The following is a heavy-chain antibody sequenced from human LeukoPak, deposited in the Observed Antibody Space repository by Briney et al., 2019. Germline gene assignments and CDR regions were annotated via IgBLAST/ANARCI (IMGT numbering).Heavy chain of an antibody. Sequence: SETLSLTCTVSGGSISSSNYYWGWIRQPPGKGLEWIGTIYYSGTTYYNPSLESRVTISEDTSKNQFSLTLRCVTAADTAVSYCARQISDYYYYYMDVWGKGTTVTVSS. D-gene: IGHD3-10*01. CDR2: IYYSGTT. J-gene: IGHJ6*03. V-gene: IGHV4-39*01. CDR1: GGSISSSNYY. CDR3: ARQISDYYYYYMDV.